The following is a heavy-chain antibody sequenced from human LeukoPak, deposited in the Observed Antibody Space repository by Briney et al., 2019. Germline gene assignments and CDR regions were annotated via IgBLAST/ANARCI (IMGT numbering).Heavy chain of an antibody. D-gene: IGHD3-16*02. V-gene: IGHV4-39*01. CDR1: AGSLSSSSYY. CDR3: PRLPNHYDYVWGSYRYTSYYMDV. CDR2: MYYSGST. J-gene: IGHJ6*03. Sequence: SETLSLTCTVSAGSLSSSSYYWGWIRQPPGKGLEWIGTMYYSGSTYYNPSVKSRVTLSLNTSKNQFSLELCYLTGPDTAVYYCPRLPNHYDYVWGSYRYTSYYMDVWGKGTKVTVSS.